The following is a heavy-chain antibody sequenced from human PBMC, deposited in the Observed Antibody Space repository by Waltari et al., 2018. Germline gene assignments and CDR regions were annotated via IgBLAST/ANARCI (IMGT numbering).Heavy chain of an antibody. V-gene: IGHV3-53*01. Sequence: EVQLVASGGGLIQPGGSLRLSCAASGFTVSSNYMSWVRQAPGKGLELVSVFYTGGSTYYADSVKGRFTISRDNSKNTLYLQMNSLRAEDTAVYYCARGDGVRGVIFDYWGQGTLVTVSS. CDR3: ARGDGVRGVIFDY. CDR1: GFTVSSNY. J-gene: IGHJ4*02. CDR2: FYTGGST. D-gene: IGHD3-10*01.